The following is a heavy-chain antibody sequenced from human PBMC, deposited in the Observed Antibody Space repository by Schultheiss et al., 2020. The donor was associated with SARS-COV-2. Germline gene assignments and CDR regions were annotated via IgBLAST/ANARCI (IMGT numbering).Heavy chain of an antibody. Sequence: GGSLRLSCAASGFTFSSYEMNWVRQAPGKGLEWVSYISSSGSTIYYADSVKGRFTLSRDDSKNTVHLQMNSLRPEDTAVYYCAKIALSGSYCFDYWGQGTLVTVSS. CDR2: ISSSGSTI. CDR3: AKIALSGSYCFDY. D-gene: IGHD1-26*01. V-gene: IGHV3-48*03. CDR1: GFTFSSYE. J-gene: IGHJ4*02.